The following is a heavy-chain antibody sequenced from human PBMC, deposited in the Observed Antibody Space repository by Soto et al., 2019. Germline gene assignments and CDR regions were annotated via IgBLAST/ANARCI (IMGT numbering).Heavy chain of an antibody. Sequence: QVQLVESGGGVVQPGRSLRLSCAASGFTFRSYAMDWVRQAPGKGLEWVAVISYDGTNKYYADSVKGRFTISRDNSKNTLSLQMNSLRPDDTAVYYCARGDSNRWSDFWGQGTLVTVYS. J-gene: IGHJ4*02. D-gene: IGHD6-13*01. CDR3: ARGDSNRWSDF. CDR2: ISYDGTNK. V-gene: IGHV3-30*01. CDR1: GFTFRSYA.